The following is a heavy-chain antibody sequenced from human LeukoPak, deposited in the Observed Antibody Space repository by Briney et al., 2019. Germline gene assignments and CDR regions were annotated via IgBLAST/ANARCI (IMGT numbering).Heavy chain of an antibody. CDR3: ARERREQLLPPYTRSVTYFDY. D-gene: IGHD2-2*01. J-gene: IGHJ4*02. CDR1: GGSITSNSYY. CDR2: IYYTGDT. V-gene: IGHV4-39*07. Sequence: SETLSLTCTVSGGSITSNSYYWGWIRQPPGKGLEWIGSIYYTGDTYYNPSLKRRVTISVDTSKNHFSLKLNSVTAADTAVYYCARERREQLLPPYTRSVTYFDYWGQGTLVTVSS.